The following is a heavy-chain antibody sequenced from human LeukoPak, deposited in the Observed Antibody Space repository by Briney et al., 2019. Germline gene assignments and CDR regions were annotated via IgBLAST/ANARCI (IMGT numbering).Heavy chain of an antibody. CDR2: MYPTGST. CDR3: ARTIGGSYYFDY. J-gene: IGHJ4*02. Sequence: PSETLSLTCTVSGGSMSRYYWSWIRQPAGKGLEWIGRMYPTGSTNYNPSLKSRVTMSVDTSTNQFSLKLSSVTAADTAVYYCARTIGGSYYFDYWGQGTLVTASS. D-gene: IGHD1-26*01. CDR1: GGSMSRYY. V-gene: IGHV4-4*07.